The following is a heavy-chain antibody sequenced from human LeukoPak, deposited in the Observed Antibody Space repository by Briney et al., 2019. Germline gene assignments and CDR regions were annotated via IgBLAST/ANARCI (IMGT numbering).Heavy chain of an antibody. J-gene: IGHJ4*02. Sequence: GGSLRLSCAASGFTFSSYSMNWVRQAPGKGLEWVSYISSSSSTIYYAASVKGRFTISRDNAKNSLYLQMNSLRAEDTAVYYCARDTYGSGIDYWGQGTLVTVSS. V-gene: IGHV3-48*04. CDR2: ISSSSSTI. CDR3: ARDTYGSGIDY. CDR1: GFTFSSYS. D-gene: IGHD3-10*01.